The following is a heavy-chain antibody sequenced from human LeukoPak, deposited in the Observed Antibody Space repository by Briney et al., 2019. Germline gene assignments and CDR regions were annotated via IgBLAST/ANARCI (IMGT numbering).Heavy chain of an antibody. CDR2: IRGSAEKT. V-gene: IGHV3-23*01. CDR3: ARDWLNSSGYPDC. Sequence: PGGSLRLSCAASGFTFSSYGMSWVRQAPGKGLEWVSAIRGSAEKTYYADSVKGRFTISRDNSKNTLYLQMNSLSAEDTAVYYCARDWLNSSGYPDCWGQGTLVTVSS. D-gene: IGHD3-22*01. CDR1: GFTFSSYG. J-gene: IGHJ4*02.